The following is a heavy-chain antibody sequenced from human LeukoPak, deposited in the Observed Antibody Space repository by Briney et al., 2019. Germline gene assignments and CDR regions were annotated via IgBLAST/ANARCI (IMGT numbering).Heavy chain of an antibody. J-gene: IGHJ4*02. CDR1: GFTFRSYA. CDR3: DPLETT. CDR2: ISGSGANT. V-gene: IGHV3-23*01. D-gene: IGHD4-17*01. Sequence: GGSLRLSCAASGFTFRSYAMSWVRQAPGKGLEWVSGISGSGANTFYADSVKGRFTISRDNSKKTLYLQMNSLTDGDTAVYYCDPLETTWGQGTLVTVSS.